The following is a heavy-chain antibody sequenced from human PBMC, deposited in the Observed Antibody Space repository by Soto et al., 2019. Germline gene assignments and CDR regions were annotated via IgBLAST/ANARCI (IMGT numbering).Heavy chain of an antibody. V-gene: IGHV4-59*08. D-gene: IGHD2-2*01. Sequence: VQLQETGPGLVKPSETLSLTCIVSGDSISSYYWSWIRQPPGKGLEWIGHIHYTGSAKQNPSLKSRVTISLDTSENQFSLKLTSVTAADTAVYFCARRPPCSLNSCPFDFWGQGILVTVSS. J-gene: IGHJ4*01. CDR1: GDSISSYY. CDR2: IHYTGSA. CDR3: ARRPPCSLNSCPFDF.